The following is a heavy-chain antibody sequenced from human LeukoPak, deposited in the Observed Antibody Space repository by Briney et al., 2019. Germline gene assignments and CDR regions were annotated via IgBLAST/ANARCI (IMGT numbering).Heavy chain of an antibody. CDR1: GFTFSSYA. V-gene: IGHV3-23*01. D-gene: IGHD1-26*01. Sequence: GGSLRLSCAASGFTFSSYAMSWVRQAPGRGLEWVSAISGGGVSTYYADSVKGRFTISRDNSKNTLYLQVNSLRAEDTAVYYCAKGSGSSGRGIDYWGQGTLVTVSS. J-gene: IGHJ4*02. CDR3: AKGSGSSGRGIDY. CDR2: ISGGGVST.